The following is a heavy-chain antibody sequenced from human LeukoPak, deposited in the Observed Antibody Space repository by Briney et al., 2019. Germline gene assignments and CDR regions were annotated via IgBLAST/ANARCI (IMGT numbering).Heavy chain of an antibody. V-gene: IGHV4-30-4*01. J-gene: IGHJ4*02. CDR2: IYYSGST. D-gene: IGHD3-10*01. CDR1: GGSISSGDYY. Sequence: SETLSLTCTVSGGSISSGDYYWSWIRQPPGKGLEWIGYIYYSGSTYYNPSLKSRVTISVDTSKNQFSLKLSSVTAADTAVYYCARVVLLWFGETQYYFDYWGQGTLVTVSS. CDR3: ARVVLLWFGETQYYFDY.